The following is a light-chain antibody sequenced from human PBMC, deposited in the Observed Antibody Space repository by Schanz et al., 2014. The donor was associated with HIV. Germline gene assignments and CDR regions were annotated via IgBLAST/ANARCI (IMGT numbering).Light chain of an antibody. CDR2: GAS. V-gene: IGKV3-20*01. J-gene: IGKJ1*01. CDR1: QSFSNY. CDR3: QQYGGSPT. Sequence: EIVLTQSPATLSLSPGERATLSCRASQSFSNYLAWYQQKPGQAPRLLIYGASSRATGIPDRFSGSGSGTDFTLTIIRLEPEDFAVYYCQQYGGSPTFGQGTKVEIK.